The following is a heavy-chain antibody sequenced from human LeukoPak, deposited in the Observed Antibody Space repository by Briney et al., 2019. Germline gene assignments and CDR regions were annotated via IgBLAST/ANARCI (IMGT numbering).Heavy chain of an antibody. V-gene: IGHV1-69*04. J-gene: IGHJ4*02. CDR3: ARGTGGLFDY. CDR2: IIPIFGIA. Sequence: ASVKVSCKASGGTFSSYAISWVRQAPGQGLEWMGRIIPIFGIANYAQKFQGRVTITADKSTSTAYMELSGLRSEDTAVYYCARGTGGLFDYWGQGTLVTVSS. CDR1: GGTFSSYA. D-gene: IGHD2-8*02.